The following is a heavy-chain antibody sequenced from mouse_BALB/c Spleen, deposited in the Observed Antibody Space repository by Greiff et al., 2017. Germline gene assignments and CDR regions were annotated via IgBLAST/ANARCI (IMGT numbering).Heavy chain of an antibody. D-gene: IGHD2-4*01. CDR3: ARSFYDYDVGGFAY. V-gene: IGHV1S135*01. CDR2: IDPFNGGT. J-gene: IGHJ3*01. CDR1: GYSFTSYY. Sequence: VQLQQSGPELMKPGASVKISCKASGYSFTSYYMHWVKQSHGKSLEWIGYIDPFNGGTSYNQKFKGKATLTVDKSSSTAYMHLSSLTSEDSAVYYCARSFYDYDVGGFAYWGQGTLVTVSA.